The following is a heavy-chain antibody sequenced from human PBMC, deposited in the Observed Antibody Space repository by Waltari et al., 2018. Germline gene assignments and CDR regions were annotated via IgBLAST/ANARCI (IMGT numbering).Heavy chain of an antibody. J-gene: IGHJ4*02. D-gene: IGHD1-1*01. Sequence: EVQLVQSGVEVRKPGQSLKISCKGSGYSFTTYWIGWVRQMPGKGLEWMGISYPCDSDTRYSPSFQGQVTISADNSISTAYLQWSSLKASDTAMYFCARAPTGTSSPYYFDYWGQGTLVTVSS. V-gene: IGHV5-51*01. CDR1: GYSFTTYW. CDR2: SYPCDSDT. CDR3: ARAPTGTSSPYYFDY.